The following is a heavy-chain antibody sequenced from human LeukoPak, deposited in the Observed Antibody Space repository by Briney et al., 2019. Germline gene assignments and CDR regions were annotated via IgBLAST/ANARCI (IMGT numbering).Heavy chain of an antibody. CDR1: GGSISSDSYY. CDR2: IYTSGST. Sequence: SQTLSLTCTVSGGSISSDSYYWSWIRQPAGKGLEWIGRIYTSGSTNYDPSLKSRVTISVDTSKNQFSLKLSSVAAADTAVYYCARESGEVVVGPFDYWGQGTLVTVSS. V-gene: IGHV4-61*02. J-gene: IGHJ4*02. D-gene: IGHD2-15*01. CDR3: ARESGEVVVGPFDY.